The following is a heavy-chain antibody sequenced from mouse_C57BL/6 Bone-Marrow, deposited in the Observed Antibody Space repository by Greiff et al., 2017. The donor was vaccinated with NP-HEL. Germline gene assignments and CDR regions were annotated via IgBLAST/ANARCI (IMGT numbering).Heavy chain of an antibody. J-gene: IGHJ1*03. CDR2: IYPRDGST. V-gene: IGHV1-85*01. Sequence: QVQLQQSGPELVKPGASVKLSCKASGYTFTSYDINWVKQRPGQGLEWIGWIYPRDGSTKYNEKFKGKATLTVDTSSSTAYMELHSLTSEDSAVYFCARRNDSNYGRWYFDVWGTGTTVTVSS. CDR1: GYTFTSYD. CDR3: ARRNDSNYGRWYFDV. D-gene: IGHD2-5*01.